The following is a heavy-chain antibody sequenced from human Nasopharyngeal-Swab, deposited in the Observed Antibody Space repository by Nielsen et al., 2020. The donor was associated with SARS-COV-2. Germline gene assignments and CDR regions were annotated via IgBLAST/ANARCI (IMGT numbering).Heavy chain of an antibody. V-gene: IGHV3-23*01. CDR2: ISGSGAAT. J-gene: IGHJ3*01. D-gene: IGHD2-2*02. Sequence: GESLKISCAASGFSFSRYAMSWVRQAPGKGLEWVSAISGSGAATYYGDSVKGRFSIFRDSSNNPLYLQMNSLRAEDTAVYYCAKKQLLIYDVFKLWGQGTMVTVSS. CDR3: AKKQLLIYDVFKL. CDR1: GFSFSRYA.